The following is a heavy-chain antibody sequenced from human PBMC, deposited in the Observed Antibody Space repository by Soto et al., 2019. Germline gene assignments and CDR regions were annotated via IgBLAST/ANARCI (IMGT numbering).Heavy chain of an antibody. CDR2: IYYSGST. CDR1: GGSISSYY. J-gene: IGHJ5*02. Sequence: SETLSLTCTVSGGSISSYYWSWIRQPPGKGLEWIGYIYYSGSTNYNPSLKSRVTISVDTSKNQFSLKLSSVTAADTAVYYCAAYSSSENWFDPWAQRTLVTVSS. CDR3: AAYSSSENWFDP. D-gene: IGHD6-6*01. V-gene: IGHV4-59*08.